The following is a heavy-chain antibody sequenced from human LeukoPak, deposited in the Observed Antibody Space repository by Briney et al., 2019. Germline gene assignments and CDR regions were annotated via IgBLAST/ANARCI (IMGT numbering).Heavy chain of an antibody. J-gene: IGHJ3*02. Sequence: PSETLSLTCAVYGDSFKNYYWTWIRQSPEKGLEWIGEINHGGLTSYNPSLESRLTLLVDTSKNQFSLNLRSVTAADTAVFCARSWFGEYGGGAFDIWGQGTMVTVSS. D-gene: IGHD3-10*01. CDR2: INHGGLT. CDR1: GDSFKNYY. CDR3: ARSWFGEYGGGAFDI. V-gene: IGHV4-34*01.